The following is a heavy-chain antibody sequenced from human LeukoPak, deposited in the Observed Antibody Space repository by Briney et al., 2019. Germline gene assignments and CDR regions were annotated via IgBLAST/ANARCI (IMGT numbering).Heavy chain of an antibody. V-gene: IGHV3-23*01. CDR2: ISGSGDNT. J-gene: IGHJ5*02. CDR1: GVSLSGYW. Sequence: AGSLRLSCAASGVSLSGYWMHWVRHAQGTGLGLVSAISGSGDNTFYADSVKGRFTTSRDNTKNKLYLQMNSLRAEDPAAYYFASPFVSGSNNWLDRWGQGTLVTVS. D-gene: IGHD3-10*01. CDR3: ASPFVSGSNNWLDR.